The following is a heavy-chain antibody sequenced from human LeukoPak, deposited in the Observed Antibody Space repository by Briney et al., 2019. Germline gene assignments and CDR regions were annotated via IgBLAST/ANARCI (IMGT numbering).Heavy chain of an antibody. D-gene: IGHD4-17*01. Sequence: GASVTVSCKASGYTFTSYGISWVRQAPGQGLEWMGWISAYNGNTNYAQKLQGRVTMTTDTSTSTAYMELRSLRSDDTAVYYCARGSYYGDYEGDNWFDPWGQGTLVTVSS. CDR1: GYTFTSYG. J-gene: IGHJ5*02. CDR2: ISAYNGNT. V-gene: IGHV1-18*01. CDR3: ARGSYYGDYEGDNWFDP.